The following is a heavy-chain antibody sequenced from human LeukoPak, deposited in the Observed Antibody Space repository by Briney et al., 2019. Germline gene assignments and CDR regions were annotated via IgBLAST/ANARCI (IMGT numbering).Heavy chain of an antibody. CDR2: ISSTGSNI. CDR1: GXTFSTYE. V-gene: IGHV3-48*03. Sequence: GGSLRLSCAASGXTFSTYEMNWVRQAPGKGLEWVSYISSTGSNIYYADSVKGRFTISRDNAKNSLYLLMNSLRTEDTAVYYCAATYYYDGSGDYWGQGTLVTVSS. CDR3: AATYYYDGSGDY. D-gene: IGHD3-22*01. J-gene: IGHJ4*02.